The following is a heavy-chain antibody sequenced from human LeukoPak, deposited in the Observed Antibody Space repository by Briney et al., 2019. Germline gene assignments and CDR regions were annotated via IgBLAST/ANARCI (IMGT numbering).Heavy chain of an antibody. Sequence: PGESLKISCKGSGYSFTSYWIGWVRQMPGKGLEWMGIIYPGDSDTRYSPSFQGQVTISADKSISTAYLQWSSLKASDTAMYYCARQSSGNDFWSGYYPFDIWGQGTMVTVSS. V-gene: IGHV5-51*01. CDR1: GYSFTSYW. CDR2: IYPGDSDT. D-gene: IGHD3-3*01. CDR3: ARQSSGNDFWSGYYPFDI. J-gene: IGHJ3*02.